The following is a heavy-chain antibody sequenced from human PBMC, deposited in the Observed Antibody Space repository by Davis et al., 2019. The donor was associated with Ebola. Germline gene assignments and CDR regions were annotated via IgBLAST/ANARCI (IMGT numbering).Heavy chain of an antibody. CDR1: GYTFTSYA. Sequence: ASVKVSCKASGYTFTSYAMHWVRQAPGQRLEWMGWINAGNGSTKYSQKFQGRVTITRDTSASTAYMELSSLRSEDTAVYYCARISKTIYGGNSEGAFDIWGQGTMVTVSS. D-gene: IGHD4-23*01. CDR2: INAGNGST. J-gene: IGHJ3*02. CDR3: ARISKTIYGGNSEGAFDI. V-gene: IGHV1-3*01.